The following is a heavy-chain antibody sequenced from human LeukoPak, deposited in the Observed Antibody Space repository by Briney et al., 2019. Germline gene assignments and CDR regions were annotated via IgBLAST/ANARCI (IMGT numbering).Heavy chain of an antibody. J-gene: IGHJ6*04. CDR3: ARSSSWLVLLGMDV. Sequence: ASVKVSCKASGYTFTSYGISWVRQAPGQGLEWMGWISAYNGNTNYAQKLQGRVTMTTDTSTSTAYMELRSLRSDDTAVYYCARSSSWLVLLGMDVWGKGTTVTVSS. CDR2: ISAYNGNT. V-gene: IGHV1-18*04. CDR1: GYTFTSYG. D-gene: IGHD6-13*01.